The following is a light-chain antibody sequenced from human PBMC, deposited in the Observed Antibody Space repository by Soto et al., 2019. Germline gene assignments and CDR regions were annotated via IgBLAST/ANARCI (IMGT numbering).Light chain of an antibody. CDR2: EVS. CDR3: CSYAGSSTHV. V-gene: IGLV2-23*02. J-gene: IGLJ1*01. CDR1: SSDVGSYNL. Sequence: QSVVTQPASVSGSPGQSITISCTGTSSDVGSYNLVSWYQRHPGKAPKLMIYEVSKRPSGVANRFSGSRSGNTASLTISGLQADDEADYSCCSYAGSSTHVFGTVTKVTVL.